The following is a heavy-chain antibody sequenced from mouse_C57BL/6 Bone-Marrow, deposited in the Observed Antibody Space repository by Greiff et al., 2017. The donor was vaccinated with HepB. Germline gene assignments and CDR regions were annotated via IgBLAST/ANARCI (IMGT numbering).Heavy chain of an antibody. V-gene: IGHV5-17*01. CDR2: ISSGSSTI. J-gene: IGHJ2*01. CDR1: GFTFSDYG. CDR3: ARGGGDYFDY. Sequence: EVQGVESGGGLVKPGGSLKLSCAASGFTFSDYGMHWVRQAPEKGLEWVAYISSGSSTINYADTVKGRSTISTDNANNTLFLQMTSLRSEDTAMYYCARGGGDYFDYWGQGTTLTVSS.